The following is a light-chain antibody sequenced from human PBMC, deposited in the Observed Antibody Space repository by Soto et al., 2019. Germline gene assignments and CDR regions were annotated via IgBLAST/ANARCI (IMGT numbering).Light chain of an antibody. Sequence: QPVLTQPPSASGTPGQRVTISCSGSNSNIGRNHVYWYQQLPGTAPKLLIYTNDQRPSGVPDRFSGSKSGTSASLAISGLRSEDEADYYCAAWDDNIVVFGGGTKLTVL. CDR3: AAWDDNIVV. CDR2: TND. V-gene: IGLV1-47*01. J-gene: IGLJ2*01. CDR1: NSNIGRNH.